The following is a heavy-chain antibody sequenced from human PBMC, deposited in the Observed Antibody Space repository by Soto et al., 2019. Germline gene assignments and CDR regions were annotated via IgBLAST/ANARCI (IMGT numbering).Heavy chain of an antibody. D-gene: IGHD2-2*01. CDR1: VFTFSSYA. Sequence: PGGSLRLSCAACVFTFSSYAMCWVRQAPGKGLEWVSAISGSGGSTYYADSVKGRFTISRDNSKNTLYLQMNSLRAEDTAVYYCARDPRLFSNVSYYYYMDIWGKDNTVPISS. J-gene: IGHJ6*03. V-gene: IGHV3-23*01. CDR3: ARDPRLFSNVSYYYYMDI. CDR2: ISGSGGST.